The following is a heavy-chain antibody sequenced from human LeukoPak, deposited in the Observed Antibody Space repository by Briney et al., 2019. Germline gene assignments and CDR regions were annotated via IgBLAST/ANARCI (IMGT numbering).Heavy chain of an antibody. CDR3: ARSYSSGWYGGVWY. V-gene: IGHV3-48*04. Sequence: GGSLRLSCAASGFTFSSYSMNWVRQAPGKGLEWVSYISNSSSTIYYADSVKGRFTISRDNAKNTLYLQMNSLRAEDTAVYYCARSYSSGWYGGVWYWGQGTLVTVSS. D-gene: IGHD6-19*01. J-gene: IGHJ4*02. CDR1: GFTFSSYS. CDR2: ISNSSSTI.